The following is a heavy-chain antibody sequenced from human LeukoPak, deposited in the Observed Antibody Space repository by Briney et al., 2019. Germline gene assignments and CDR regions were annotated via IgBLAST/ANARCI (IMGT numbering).Heavy chain of an antibody. CDR2: FDPEDDET. D-gene: IGHD1-26*01. CDR3: ATRLRGISFDY. CDR1: GYTLNELS. J-gene: IGHJ4*02. Sequence: ASVKVSCKVSGYTLNELSIHWVRQAPGKELEWMGGFDPEDDETFYAQRFQGRVTMTEDISTDTGYMELSNLRSEDTAIYYCATRLRGISFDYWGQGTLVTVSS. V-gene: IGHV1-24*01.